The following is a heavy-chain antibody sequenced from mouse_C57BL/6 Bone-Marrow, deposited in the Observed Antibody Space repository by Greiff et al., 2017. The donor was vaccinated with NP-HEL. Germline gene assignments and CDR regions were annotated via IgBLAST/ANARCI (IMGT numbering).Heavy chain of an antibody. D-gene: IGHD1-1*01. CDR2: IDPSDSDT. Sequence: VQLQQPGAELVRPGSSVKLSCKASGYTFTSYWMHWVKQRPIQGLEWIGNIDPSDSDTHYNQKFKDKATLTVDKSSSTAYMQLSSLTSEDSAVYYCAVSSGSSPFAYWGQGTLVTVSA. J-gene: IGHJ3*01. CDR1: GYTFTSYW. V-gene: IGHV1-52*01. CDR3: AVSSGSSPFAY.